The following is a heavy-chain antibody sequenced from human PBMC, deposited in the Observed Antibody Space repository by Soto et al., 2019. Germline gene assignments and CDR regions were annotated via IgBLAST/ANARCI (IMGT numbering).Heavy chain of an antibody. D-gene: IGHD6-19*01. Sequence: GGSLRLSCAASGFTFSSYAMSWVRQAPGKGLEWVSAISGSGGSTYYADSVKGRFTISRDNSKNTLYLQMNSLRAEDTAVCYCAKAPSIAVAGTNYYYGMDVWGQGTTVTVS. CDR3: AKAPSIAVAGTNYYYGMDV. CDR1: GFTFSSYA. J-gene: IGHJ6*02. CDR2: ISGSGGST. V-gene: IGHV3-23*01.